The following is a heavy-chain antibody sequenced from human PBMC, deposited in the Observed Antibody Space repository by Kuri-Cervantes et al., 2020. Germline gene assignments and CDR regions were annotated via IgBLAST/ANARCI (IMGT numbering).Heavy chain of an antibody. CDR1: GGSISSSSYY. CDR3: ARHSGHKSGSYHSSFGY. D-gene: IGHD1-26*01. J-gene: IGHJ4*02. V-gene: IGHV4-39*01. CDR2: IYYSGST. Sequence: ESLKISCTVSGGSISSSSYYWGWIRQPPGKGLEWIGSIYYSGSTYYNPPLKSRVTISVDTSKNQFSLKLSSVTAADTAVYYCARHSGHKSGSYHSSFGYWGQGTLVTVSS.